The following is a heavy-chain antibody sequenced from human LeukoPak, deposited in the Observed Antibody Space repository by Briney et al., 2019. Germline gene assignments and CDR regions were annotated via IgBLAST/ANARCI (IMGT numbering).Heavy chain of an antibody. CDR3: AKGYYDSSGDTFGDAFDI. V-gene: IGHV3-30*02. J-gene: IGHJ3*02. Sequence: GGSLRLSCAASGFTFSSYGMHWVRQAPGKGLEWVAFIRYDGSNKYYADSVKGRFTISRDNSKNTLYLQMNSLRAEDTAVYYCAKGYYDSSGDTFGDAFDIWGQGTVVTVSS. CDR2: IRYDGSNK. CDR1: GFTFSSYG. D-gene: IGHD3-22*01.